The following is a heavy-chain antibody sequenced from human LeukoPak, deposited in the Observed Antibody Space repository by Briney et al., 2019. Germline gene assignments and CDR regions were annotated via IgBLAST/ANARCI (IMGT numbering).Heavy chain of an antibody. J-gene: IGHJ4*02. Sequence: GGSLRLSCAASGFTFSSYSMNWVRQAPGKGLEWVSSISSSSSYIYYADSVKGRFTISRDYSKNTLYLQMNSLRAEDTAVYYCAKDLEGYCSSTSCYTGFDYWGQGTLVTVSS. CDR2: ISSSSSYI. D-gene: IGHD2-2*02. CDR3: AKDLEGYCSSTSCYTGFDY. V-gene: IGHV3-21*04. CDR1: GFTFSSYS.